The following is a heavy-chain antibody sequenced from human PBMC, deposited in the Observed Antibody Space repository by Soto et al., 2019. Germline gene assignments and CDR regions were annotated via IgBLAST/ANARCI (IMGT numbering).Heavy chain of an antibody. J-gene: IGHJ5*02. CDR3: ARLLSAALFSYDL. Sequence: QITLKESGPTLVNPTQTLTLTCTLSGFSHRTSGVAVGWIRQPPGQALEWLGHIYWNDDKYYSTSLKSRLSLSKDTSKNQVVLTMTNVDPLDTGTYYCARLLSAALFSYDLWGQGTLVTVSS. CDR1: GFSHRTSGVA. CDR2: IYWNDDK. D-gene: IGHD1-26*01. V-gene: IGHV2-5*01.